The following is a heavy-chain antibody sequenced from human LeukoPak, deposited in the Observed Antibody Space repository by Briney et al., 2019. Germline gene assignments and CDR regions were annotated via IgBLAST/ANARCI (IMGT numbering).Heavy chain of an antibody. CDR3: ARDLSGIAGYTYGRGIDY. V-gene: IGHV3-7*01. D-gene: IGHD5-18*01. J-gene: IGHJ4*02. CDR1: GFTFSSHW. CDR2: IKEDGSEK. Sequence: GGSLRLSCAASGFTFSSHWMSWVRQAPGKGLEWVANIKEDGSEKYYVDAVKGRFTISRDNAKTSLYLQMNSLRAEDTAVYYCARDLSGIAGYTYGRGIDYWGQGTLVTVSS.